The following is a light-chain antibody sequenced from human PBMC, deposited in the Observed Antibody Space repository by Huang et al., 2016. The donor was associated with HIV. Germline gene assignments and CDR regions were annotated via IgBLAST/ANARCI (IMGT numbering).Light chain of an antibody. CDR1: QSVSSN. J-gene: IGKJ5*01. CDR2: GAS. CDR3: QQYNNWPPIT. V-gene: IGKV3-15*01. Sequence: EIVMTQSPVTLSVSPGERATLSCRASQSVSSNLAWYQQKPGQAPRLLIYGASPRATGVPARCSGSGSGTEFTLTISSRQSEDFSLYYCQQYNNWPPITFGQGTRLEIK.